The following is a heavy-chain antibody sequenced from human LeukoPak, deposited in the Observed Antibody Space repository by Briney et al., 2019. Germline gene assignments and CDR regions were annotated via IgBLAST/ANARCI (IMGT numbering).Heavy chain of an antibody. CDR2: INPSGGST. J-gene: IGHJ3*02. CDR3: ARDGVVEPRPGAFDI. D-gene: IGHD2-15*01. V-gene: IGHV1-46*01. Sequence: ASVKVSCKASGYTFTSYYMHWVRQAPGQGLEWMGIINPSGGSTSYGQKFQGRVTMTRDTSTSTVYMELSSLRSEDTAVYYCARDGVVEPRPGAFDIWGQGTMVTVSS. CDR1: GYTFTSYY.